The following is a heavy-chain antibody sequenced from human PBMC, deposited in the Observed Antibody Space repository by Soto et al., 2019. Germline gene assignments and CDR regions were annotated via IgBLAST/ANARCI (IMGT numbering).Heavy chain of an antibody. CDR1: GFTFGDYE. CDR2: IKQDGSEK. CDR3: ATYAHHTFDS. J-gene: IGHJ5*01. D-gene: IGHD3-16*01. Sequence: VQLVESGGGLVQPGGSLRLSCAASGFTFGDYEMSWIRQAAGKGPEWVANIKQDGSEKNYVDSVEGRFTISRDNAKNSLYLQMNSLRAEDTAVYYCATYAHHTFDSWGQGTLVTVSS. V-gene: IGHV3-7*01.